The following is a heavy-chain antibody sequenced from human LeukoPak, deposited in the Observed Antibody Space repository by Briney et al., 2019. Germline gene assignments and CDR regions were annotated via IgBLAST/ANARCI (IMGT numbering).Heavy chain of an antibody. CDR3: ARRQSPTYYYDSSGYYGRRNWFDP. CDR2: IYYSGST. CDR1: GGSISSSSYY. V-gene: IGHV4-39*07. D-gene: IGHD3-22*01. Sequence: PSETLSLTCTVSGGSISSSSYYWGWIRQPPGKGLEWIGSIYYSGSTYYNPSLKSRVTISVDTSKNQFSLKLSSVTAADTAVYYCARRQSPTYYYDSSGYYGRRNWFDPWGQGTLVTVSS. J-gene: IGHJ5*02.